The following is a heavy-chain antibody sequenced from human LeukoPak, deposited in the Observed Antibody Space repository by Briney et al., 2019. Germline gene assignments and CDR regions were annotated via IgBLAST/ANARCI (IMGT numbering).Heavy chain of an antibody. CDR1: GFTFSSYS. J-gene: IGHJ4*02. Sequence: GGSLRLSCAASGFTFSSYSMNWVRQAPGKGLEWVSSISSSSSYIYYADSVKGRFTISRDNAKNSLYLQMNCLRAEDTAVYYGARGDSDEYYYDSSLDYWGQGTLVTVSS. D-gene: IGHD3-22*01. CDR2: ISSSSSYI. CDR3: ARGDSDEYYYDSSLDY. V-gene: IGHV3-21*01.